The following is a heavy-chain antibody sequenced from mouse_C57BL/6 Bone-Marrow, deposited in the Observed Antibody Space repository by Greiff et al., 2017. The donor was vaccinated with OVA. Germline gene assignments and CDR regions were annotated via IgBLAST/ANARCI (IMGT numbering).Heavy chain of an antibody. CDR2: IYPGSGNT. J-gene: IGHJ2*01. CDR1: GYSFTSYY. V-gene: IGHV1-66*01. Sequence: LVEPGASVKISCKASGYSFTSYYIHWVKQRPGQGLEWIGWIYPGSGNTKYNEKFKGKATLTADTSSSTAYMQLSSLTSEDSAVYYCAIIWPHFDYWGQGTTLTVSS. CDR3: AIIWPHFDY. D-gene: IGHD1-1*02.